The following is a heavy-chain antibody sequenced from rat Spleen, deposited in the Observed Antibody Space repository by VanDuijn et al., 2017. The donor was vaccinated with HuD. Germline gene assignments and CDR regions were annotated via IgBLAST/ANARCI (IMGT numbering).Heavy chain of an antibody. CDR1: GXXXSNXX. CDR2: ISTSGGHT. J-gene: IGHJ4*01. CDR3: ARHGSRSPYFYVMDV. V-gene: IGHV5S11*01. Sequence: EVQLVESGGGLVQPGXXMKLSCXXXGXXXSNXXXAWXXXAPTKGLDGDASISTSGGHTYYRDSVKGRFTLSRDNAKSTLYLQMDSLTSEETATYYCARHGSRSPYFYVMDVWGQGASVTVSS. D-gene: IGHD3-8*01.